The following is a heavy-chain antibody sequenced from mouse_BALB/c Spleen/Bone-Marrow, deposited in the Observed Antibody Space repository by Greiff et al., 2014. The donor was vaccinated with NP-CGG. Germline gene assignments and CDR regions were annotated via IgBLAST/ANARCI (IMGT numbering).Heavy chain of an antibody. J-gene: IGHJ2*01. CDR2: ILPGSDNT. CDR3: PRERPFDF. CDR1: GYTFSNYW. V-gene: IGHV1-9*01. Sequence: VQLEESGGELMKPGASVKISCKATGYTFSNYWIQWVKQRPGHGPEWIGEILPGSDNTNYNEKFKGKATLTADKSSNTAYMQLRSQTSEASAIYCCPRERPFDFWGQGTTLTVSS.